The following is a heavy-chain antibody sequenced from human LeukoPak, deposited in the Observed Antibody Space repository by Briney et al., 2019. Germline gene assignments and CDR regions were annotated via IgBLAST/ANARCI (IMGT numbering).Heavy chain of an antibody. Sequence: SQTLSLTCAVSGGSISSGGYSGSWIRQPPGKGLEGIGYIYHSGSTYYNPSLKSRVTISVDRSKNQFSLKLISVTAADTAVYYCARGVPLYSSSWYVSHYDYWGQGTLVTVSS. V-gene: IGHV4-30-2*01. J-gene: IGHJ4*02. D-gene: IGHD6-13*01. CDR2: IYHSGST. CDR1: GGSISSGGYS. CDR3: ARGVPLYSSSWYVSHYDY.